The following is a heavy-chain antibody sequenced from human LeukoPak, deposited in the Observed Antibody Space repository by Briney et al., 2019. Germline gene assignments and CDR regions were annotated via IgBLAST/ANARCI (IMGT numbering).Heavy chain of an antibody. J-gene: IGHJ4*02. CDR1: GFTFSSYA. CDR3: ARGQLLADY. D-gene: IGHD6-19*01. Sequence: PGGSLRLSXAASGFTFSSYAMHWVRQAPGKGLEYVSAISSNGGSTYYANSVKGRFTISRDNSKNTLYLQMGSLRAEDMAVYYCARGQLLADYWGQGTLVTVSS. V-gene: IGHV3-64*01. CDR2: ISSNGGST.